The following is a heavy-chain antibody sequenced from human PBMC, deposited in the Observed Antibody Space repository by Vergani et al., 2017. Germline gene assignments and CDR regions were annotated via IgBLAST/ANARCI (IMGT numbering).Heavy chain of an antibody. CDR2: IWYDGSNK. D-gene: IGHD2-2*01. CDR3: ARTDCSSTSCYGDYYYGMDV. V-gene: IGHV3-33*01. CDR1: GFTFSSYG. J-gene: IGHJ6*02. Sequence: QVQLVESGGGVVQPGRSLRLSCAASGFTFSSYGMHWVRQAPGKGLEWVAVIWYDGSNKYYADSVKGRFTISRDNSKNTLYLQMNSLRAEDTAVYYCARTDCSSTSCYGDYYYGMDVWGQGTTVTVSS.